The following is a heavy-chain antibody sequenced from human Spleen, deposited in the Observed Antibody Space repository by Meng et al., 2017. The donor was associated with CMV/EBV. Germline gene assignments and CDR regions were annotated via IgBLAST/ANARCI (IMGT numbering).Heavy chain of an antibody. D-gene: IGHD2/OR15-2a*01. J-gene: IGHJ5*02. Sequence: GGSLRLSCAASGFTFRNYAMNWVRQAPGKRLEWVSAITANGAGTYYAASVKGRFTISRDNFHNTIYLQMSSLGADDTAVYYCAKSTPDHFDYFFGPWGQGALVTVSS. CDR3: AKSTPDHFDYFFGP. V-gene: IGHV3-23*01. CDR2: ITANGAGT. CDR1: GFTFRNYA.